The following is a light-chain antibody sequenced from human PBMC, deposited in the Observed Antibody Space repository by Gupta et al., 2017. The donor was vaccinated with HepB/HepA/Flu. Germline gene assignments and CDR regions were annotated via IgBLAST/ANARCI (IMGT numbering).Light chain of an antibody. V-gene: IGLV2-23*02. Sequence: QSALTQPASVSGSRGQSITMSCTGTSTDIGAYNLVSWYQQLLGKAPTLIMYEVTKRPSGVSDRFSGSKSGNTASLTISGLQAQDEAQYYCCSYAGNSGLTFGGGTRLTGL. CDR3: CSYAGNSGLT. J-gene: IGLJ2*01. CDR2: EVT. CDR1: STDIGAYNL.